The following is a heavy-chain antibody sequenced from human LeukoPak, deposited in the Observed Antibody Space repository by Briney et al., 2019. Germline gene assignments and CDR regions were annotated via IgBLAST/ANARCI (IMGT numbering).Heavy chain of an antibody. CDR3: ARVEAAGTPYNWFDP. Sequence: SETLSLTCTVSGGSISSYHWSWIRQPPGKGLEWIGYIYYSGSTNYNPSLKSRVTISVDTSKNQFSLKLSSVTAADTAVYYCARVEAAGTPYNWFDPWGQGTLVTVSS. J-gene: IGHJ5*02. CDR2: IYYSGST. V-gene: IGHV4-59*01. D-gene: IGHD6-13*01. CDR1: GGSISSYH.